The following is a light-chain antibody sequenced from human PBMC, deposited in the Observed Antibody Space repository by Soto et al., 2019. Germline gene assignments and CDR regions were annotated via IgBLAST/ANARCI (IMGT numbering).Light chain of an antibody. CDR3: GTWDSSLSAGV. Sequence: QSVLTQPPSVSAAPGQKVTISCSGSNSNIGSNYVSWYQQLPGTAPKLLIYDSNMRPSGIPDRFSGSKSGTSATLGITGLQTGDEADYYCGTWDSSLSAGVFGGGTKLTVL. CDR2: DSN. J-gene: IGLJ2*01. V-gene: IGLV1-51*01. CDR1: NSNIGSNY.